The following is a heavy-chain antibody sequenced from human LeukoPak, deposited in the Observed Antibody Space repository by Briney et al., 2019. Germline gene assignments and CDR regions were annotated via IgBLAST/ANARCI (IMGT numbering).Heavy chain of an antibody. J-gene: IGHJ4*02. D-gene: IGHD1-26*01. Sequence: PGVSLRLSCVASGFTFSSYGMHWVRQPPGKGPEWVSSISSSSNDMQYADTVKGRFTISRDNANNVLYLQMNSLRAEDTAVYYCARDPTYYLRYGYFDSWGQGTLVTVSS. CDR3: ARDPTYYLRYGYFDS. V-gene: IGHV3-21*06. CDR1: GFTFSSYG. CDR2: ISSSSNDM.